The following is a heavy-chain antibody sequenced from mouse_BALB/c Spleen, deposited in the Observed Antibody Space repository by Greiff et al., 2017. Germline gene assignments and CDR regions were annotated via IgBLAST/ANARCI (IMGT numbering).Heavy chain of an antibody. D-gene: IGHD2-2*01. CDR2: ISSGGSYT. CDR1: GFTFSSYG. J-gene: IGHJ1*01. V-gene: IGHV5-6*01. Sequence: EVQVVESGGDLVKPGGSLKLSCAASGFTFSSYGMSWVRQTPDKRLEWVATISSGGSYTYYPDSVKGRFTISRDNAKNTLYLQMSSLKSEDTAMYYCARHEGAYYGYDEGYWYFDVWGAGTTVTVSS. CDR3: ARHEGAYYGYDEGYWYFDV.